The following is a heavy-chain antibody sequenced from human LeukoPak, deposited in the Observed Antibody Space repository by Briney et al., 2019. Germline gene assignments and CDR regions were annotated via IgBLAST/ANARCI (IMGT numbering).Heavy chain of an antibody. Sequence: ASVKVSCKASGYTFTSYYMHWVRQAPGQGLEWMGIINPSGGSTSYAQKFQGRVTMTRDMSTSTVYMELSSLRSEDTAVYYCAIFSGIAAAGSPLQSVGYYMDVWGKGTTVTVSS. V-gene: IGHV1-46*01. CDR2: INPSGGST. CDR3: AIFSGIAAAGSPLQSVGYYMDV. J-gene: IGHJ6*03. CDR1: GYTFTSYY. D-gene: IGHD6-13*01.